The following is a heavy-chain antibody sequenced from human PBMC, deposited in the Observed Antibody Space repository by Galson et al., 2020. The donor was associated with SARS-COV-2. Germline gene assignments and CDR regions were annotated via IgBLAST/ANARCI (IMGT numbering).Heavy chain of an antibody. CDR3: GTGVDS. Sequence: TGGSLRLSCRAYGLTFNIFWMSWVRQSPGKGLEWVANIDDAGTTTYYVDSVKGRFTISRDNAKNSLYLEMNNLRVDDSAPYYCGTGVDS. V-gene: IGHV3-7*05. J-gene: IGHJ5*01. CDR2: IDDAGTTT. CDR1: GLTFNIFW.